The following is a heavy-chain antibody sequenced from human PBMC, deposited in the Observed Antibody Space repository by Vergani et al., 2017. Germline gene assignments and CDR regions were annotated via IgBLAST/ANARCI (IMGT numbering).Heavy chain of an antibody. V-gene: IGHV3-30*03. CDR1: GFTFISYG. D-gene: IGHD2-2*01. J-gene: IGHJ4*02. Sequence: QVQLVESGGGVVQPGRSLRFSCVASGFTFISYGMHWVRQAPGKGLEWVAVISYDGSNKYYADSVKGRFTISRDNSKNTLYLQMNSLRAEDTAVYYCARDGSSVDYWGQGNLVTVSS. CDR2: ISYDGSNK. CDR3: ARDGSSVDY.